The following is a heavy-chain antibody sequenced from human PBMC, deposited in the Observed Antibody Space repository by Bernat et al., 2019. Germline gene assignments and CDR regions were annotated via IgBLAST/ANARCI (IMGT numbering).Heavy chain of an antibody. D-gene: IGHD1-7*01. CDR2: IRSKGVGGAS. CDR1: GLTFTSAW. V-gene: IGHV3-15*07. CDR3: TTEGTIMESSGFDY. J-gene: IGHJ4*02. Sequence: EVQLVESGGDLVKPGGSLRLSCAASGLTFTSAWMNWVRQAPGKRLEWVGRIRSKGVGGASEYAAPVKGRFTISRDDSKNTLYLQMNSLKTEDTAVYFCTTEGTIMESSGFDYWGQGTQVTVSS.